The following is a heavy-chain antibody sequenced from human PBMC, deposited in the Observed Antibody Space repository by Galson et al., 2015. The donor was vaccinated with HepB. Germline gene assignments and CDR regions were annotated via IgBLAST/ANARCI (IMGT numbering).Heavy chain of an antibody. D-gene: IGHD2-21*02. V-gene: IGHV1-69*06. CDR3: ARVGGVVGTATDYYYYYGMDV. CDR2: IIPIFGTA. J-gene: IGHJ6*02. CDR1: GGTFSNFA. Sequence: SVKVSCKASGGTFSNFAINWVRQAPGQGLEWMGGIIPIFGTANYAQKFQGRVTITAEKSTSTAYMELSSLRSEDTAVYYCARVGGVVGTATDYYYYYGMDVWGQGTTVTVSS.